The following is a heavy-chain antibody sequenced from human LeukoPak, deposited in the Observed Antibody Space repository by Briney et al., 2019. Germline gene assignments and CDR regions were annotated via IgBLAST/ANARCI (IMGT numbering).Heavy chain of an antibody. J-gene: IGHJ4*02. CDR1: GGSIRSYY. CDR2: IYTSGST. V-gene: IGHV4-4*07. D-gene: IGHD3-22*01. CDR3: AATYYYDSSGYYYVNY. Sequence: PSETLSLTCSVSGGSIRSYYWSWIRQPAGKGLEWIGRIYTSGSTNYNPSLKSRVTMSVDTSKNQFSLKLSSVTAADTAVYYCAATYYYDSSGYYYVNYWGQGTLVTVSS.